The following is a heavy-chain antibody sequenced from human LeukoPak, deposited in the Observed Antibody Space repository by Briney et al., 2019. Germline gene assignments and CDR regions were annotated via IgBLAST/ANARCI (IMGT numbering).Heavy chain of an antibody. CDR1: GGSIRSHY. Sequence: SETLSLTCTVSGGSIRSHYWSWIRQPAGKGLEWIGRIYTSGSTNYNPSLKSRVTMSVDTSKSQFSLKLRSVTAADTAVYYCAREGGDYASWDYWGQGTLVTVSS. V-gene: IGHV4-4*07. J-gene: IGHJ4*02. D-gene: IGHD4-17*01. CDR3: AREGGDYASWDY. CDR2: IYTSGST.